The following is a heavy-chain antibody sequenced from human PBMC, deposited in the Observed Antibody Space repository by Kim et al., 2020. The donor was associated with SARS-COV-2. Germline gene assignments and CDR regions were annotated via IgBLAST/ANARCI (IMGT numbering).Heavy chain of an antibody. CDR2: TTRSGDGS. CDR1: GFTFSEYA. Sequence: GGSLRLSCSGSGFTFSEYAIHWVRLAPGKGLEYVSATTRSGDGSFYADSVEGRFTVSRDNSKNTLYLQMNSLRVEDTSVYYCVKYGLSYGAVLWGQGTLVIVSS. J-gene: IGHJ4*02. V-gene: IGHV3-64D*06. CDR3: VKYGLSYGAVL. D-gene: IGHD5-18*01.